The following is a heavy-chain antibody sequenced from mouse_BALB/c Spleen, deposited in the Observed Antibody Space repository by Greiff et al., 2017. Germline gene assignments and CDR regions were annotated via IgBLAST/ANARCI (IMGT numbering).Heavy chain of an antibody. Sequence: VQLQQSGAELAKPGASVKMSCKASGYTFTSYWMHWVKQRPGQGLEWIGYINPSTGYTEYNQKFKDKATLTADKSSSTAYMQLSSLTSEDSAVYYCAREDYEGSYAMDYWGQGTSVTVSS. V-gene: IGHV1-7*01. D-gene: IGHD2-4*01. J-gene: IGHJ4*01. CDR2: INPSTGYT. CDR1: GYTFTSYW. CDR3: AREDYEGSYAMDY.